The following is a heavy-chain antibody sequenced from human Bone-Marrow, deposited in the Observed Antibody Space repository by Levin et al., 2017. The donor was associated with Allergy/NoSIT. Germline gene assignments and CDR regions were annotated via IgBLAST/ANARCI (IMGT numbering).Heavy chain of an antibody. J-gene: IGHJ1*01. V-gene: IGHV4-34*01. CDR3: GIPPSYCSSSSCYSGFFHH. CDR1: GGSVSAYF. D-gene: IGHD2-2*01. CDR2: ISYSGSP. Sequence: TLSLTCAVSGGSVSAYFWTWIRQAPGKGLEWIGDISYSGSPKYNPSLKSRVTISEDKSKNQLSLKLTSVTAADTAVYYCGIPPSYCSSSSCYSGFFHHWGQGTLVTVSS.